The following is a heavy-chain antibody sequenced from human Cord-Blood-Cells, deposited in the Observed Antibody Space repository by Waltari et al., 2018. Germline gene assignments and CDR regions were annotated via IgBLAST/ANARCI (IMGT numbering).Heavy chain of an antibody. CDR1: GGSIGNGSDY. Sequence: QVQLQESSPGLGKPSQTMSITCPGSGGSIGNGSDYGSWLRQPAAKGLEWIGYIYTSGSTNYNPSLKSRVTISVDTSKNQFSLKLSSVTAADTAVYYCASSYGSYYYYYGMDVWGQGTTVTVSS. V-gene: IGHV4-61*09. J-gene: IGHJ6*02. CDR2: IYTSGST. CDR3: ASSYGSYYYYYGMDV. D-gene: IGHD5-18*01.